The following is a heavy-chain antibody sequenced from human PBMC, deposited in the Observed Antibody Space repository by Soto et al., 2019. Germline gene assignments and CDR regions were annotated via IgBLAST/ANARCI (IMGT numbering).Heavy chain of an antibody. D-gene: IGHD2-15*01. Sequence: QVQLQESGPGLVKPSQTLSLTCTVSGRSISSVNYYWSWIRQPPGKGLAWIGYIYYSGSTYYNPSLRSRVTISVDTSKNQFSLKLSSVTAADTAVYYCARYGSGECNRGSCYSPFDYWGQGTLVTVSS. J-gene: IGHJ4*02. CDR3: ARYGSGECNRGSCYSPFDY. CDR1: GRSISSVNYY. CDR2: IYYSGST. V-gene: IGHV4-30-4*01.